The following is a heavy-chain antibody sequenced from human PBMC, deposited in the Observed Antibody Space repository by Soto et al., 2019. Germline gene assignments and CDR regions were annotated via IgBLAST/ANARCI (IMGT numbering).Heavy chain of an antibody. CDR1: GGSISSYY. CDR3: ARDGRAARSYYYYYMDV. V-gene: IGHV4-59*01. J-gene: IGHJ6*03. CDR2: IYYSGST. D-gene: IGHD6-6*01. Sequence: PSETLSLTCTVSGGSISSYYWSWIRQPPGKGLEWIGYIYYSGSTNYNPSLKSRVTIPVDTSKNQFSLKLSSVTAADTAVYYCARDGRAARSYYYYYMDVWGKGTTVTVSS.